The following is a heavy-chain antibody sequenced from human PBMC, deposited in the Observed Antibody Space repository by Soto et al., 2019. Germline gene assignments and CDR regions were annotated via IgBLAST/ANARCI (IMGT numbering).Heavy chain of an antibody. CDR3: ASLGSFPRGYGPFDY. CDR1: GGSFSGYY. D-gene: IGHD5-12*01. Sequence: QVQLQQWGAGLLKPSETLSLTCAVYGGSFSGYYWSWIRQPPGKGLEWIGEINHSGSTNYNPSLKSRVTISLDTSKNQFSLKLSSVTAADTAVYYCASLGSFPRGYGPFDYWGQGTLVTVSS. J-gene: IGHJ4*02. V-gene: IGHV4-34*01. CDR2: INHSGST.